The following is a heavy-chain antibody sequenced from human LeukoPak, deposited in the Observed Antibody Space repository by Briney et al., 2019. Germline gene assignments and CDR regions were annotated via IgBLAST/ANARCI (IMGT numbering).Heavy chain of an antibody. D-gene: IGHD3-22*01. CDR1: GYSISSGYC. CDR2: IYHSVST. J-gene: IGHJ4*02. V-gene: IGHV4-38-2*02. Sequence: PSETLSLTCTVSGYSISSGYCWGWIRQPPGKGLEWIGCIYHSVSTNYNPSLKSRVTISVDTSKNQFSLKLSSVTAADTAVYYCARMAKDSSGYLEYYFDYWGQGTLVTVSS. CDR3: ARMAKDSSGYLEYYFDY.